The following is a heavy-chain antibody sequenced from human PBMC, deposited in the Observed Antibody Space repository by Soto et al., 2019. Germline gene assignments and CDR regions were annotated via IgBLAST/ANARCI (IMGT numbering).Heavy chain of an antibody. CDR1: GYSFTRYW. D-gene: IGHD2-21*02. J-gene: IGHJ4*02. V-gene: IGHV5-51*01. CDR3: ARGPIVVVTAIDYYFDY. Sequence: SLTISCKGSGYSFTRYWIGSVGQMPGKGLEWTGIIYPGDSDTRYSPSFQGQVIISADKSISTAYLQWSSLKASDTAMYYCARGPIVVVTAIDYYFDYWGQGTLVSVSS. CDR2: IYPGDSDT.